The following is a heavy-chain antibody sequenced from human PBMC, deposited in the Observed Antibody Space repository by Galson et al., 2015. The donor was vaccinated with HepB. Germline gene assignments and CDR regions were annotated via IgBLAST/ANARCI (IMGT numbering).Heavy chain of an antibody. CDR3: ASQGGYSYGRGSSDY. V-gene: IGHV5-51*01. D-gene: IGHD5-18*01. CDR2: IYPGDSET. CDR1: GYSFTGNW. J-gene: IGHJ4*02. Sequence: QSGAEVKKPGESLKISCKGSGYSFTGNWIGWVRQMPGKGLEWMGIIYPGDSETRYSPSLQGQVTISADKSISTAYLQWSSLKASDTAMYYCASQGGYSYGRGSSDYWGQGALVTVSS.